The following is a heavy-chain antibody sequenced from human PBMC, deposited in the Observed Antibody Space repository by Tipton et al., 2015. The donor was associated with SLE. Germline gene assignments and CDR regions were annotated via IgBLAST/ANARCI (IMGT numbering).Heavy chain of an antibody. D-gene: IGHD5-18*01. CDR2: VDPEDGET. J-gene: IGHJ3*02. CDR1: GYTFTDYY. V-gene: IGHV1-69-2*01. CDR3: ATLPSWIHSMAPGAFDI. Sequence: QSGPEVKKPGATVKISCKVSGYTFTDYYMHWVQQAPGKGLEWMGLVDPEDGETIYAEKFQGRVTITADPSTDTAYMELSSLRSEATAVYYCATLPSWIHSMAPGAFDIWGQGTMVTVSS.